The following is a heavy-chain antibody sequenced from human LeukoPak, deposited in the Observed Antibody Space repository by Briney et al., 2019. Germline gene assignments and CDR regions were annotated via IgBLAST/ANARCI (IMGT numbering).Heavy chain of an antibody. Sequence: SETLSLTCTVYGGSFTDYFWTWIRQSPGKGLEWIGEINDYTGDTNYNPSLNSRVSISLEKSKNQFPLELRSVTAADTAVYYCARGRIAKIVVVHSFSYGMDVWGQGTTVTVSS. CDR3: ARGRIAKIVVVHSFSYGMDV. CDR1: GGSFTDYF. D-gene: IGHD3-22*01. J-gene: IGHJ6*02. V-gene: IGHV4-34*01. CDR2: INDYTGDT.